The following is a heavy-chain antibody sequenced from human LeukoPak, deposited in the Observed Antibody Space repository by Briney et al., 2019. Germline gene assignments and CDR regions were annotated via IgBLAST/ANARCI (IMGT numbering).Heavy chain of an antibody. CDR2: IYYSGST. CDR1: GGSISSSSYY. J-gene: IGHJ5*02. D-gene: IGHD2-2*01. CDR3: AREDNLYCSSTSCYRTQNWFDP. Sequence: PSETQSLTCTVSGGSISSSSYYWGWIRQPPGKGLEWIGSIYYSGSTYYNPSLKSRVTISVDTSKNQFSLKLSSVTAADTAVYYCAREDNLYCSSTSCYRTQNWFDPWGQGTLVTVSS. V-gene: IGHV4-39*07.